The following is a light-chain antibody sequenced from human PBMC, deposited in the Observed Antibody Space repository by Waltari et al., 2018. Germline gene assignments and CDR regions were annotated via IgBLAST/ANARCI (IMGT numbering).Light chain of an antibody. V-gene: IGKV3-15*01. CDR2: GAS. CDR1: QSVSSN. CDR3: QQYNNWPPGT. Sequence: EIVMTQSPVTLSVSPGESATLSCRASQSVSSNLAWYQQKPGQAPRLLIYGASTRATGIPARFSGSGSGTEFTLTISSLQSEDFAVYYCQQYNNWPPGTFGPGTTVDIK. J-gene: IGKJ3*01.